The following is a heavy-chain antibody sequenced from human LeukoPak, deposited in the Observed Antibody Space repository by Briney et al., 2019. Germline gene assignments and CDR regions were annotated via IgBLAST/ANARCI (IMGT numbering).Heavy chain of an antibody. CDR1: GGSISSYY. D-gene: IGHD5-12*01. CDR2: IYYSGST. V-gene: IGHV4-59*08. Sequence: SETLSLTCTVSGGSISSYYWSWIRQPPGKVLEWIGYIYYSGSTNYNPSLKSRVTISVDTSSNQFSLKLSSVTAADTAVYYCARQNGIVATIDYWGQGTLVTVSS. J-gene: IGHJ4*02. CDR3: ARQNGIVATIDY.